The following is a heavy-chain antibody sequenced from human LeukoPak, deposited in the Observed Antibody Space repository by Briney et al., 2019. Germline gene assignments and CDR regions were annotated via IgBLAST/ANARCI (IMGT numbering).Heavy chain of an antibody. CDR1: GFSFSSHN. CDR2: ITSNNDI. D-gene: IGHD2-15*01. V-gene: IGHV3-69-1*01. CDR3: AKYCSGSCHSGLL. Sequence: GGSLRLSCAASGFSFSSHNMNWVRQAPGKGLEWVSCITSNNDIYYADAVKGRFTITRDNAKNSLYLQMNSLRGEDTAVYYCAKYCSGSCHSGLLWGQGTLVTVPS. J-gene: IGHJ4*02.